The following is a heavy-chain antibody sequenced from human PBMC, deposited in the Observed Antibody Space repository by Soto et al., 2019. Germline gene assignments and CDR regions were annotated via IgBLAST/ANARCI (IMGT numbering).Heavy chain of an antibody. D-gene: IGHD2-15*01. Sequence: ASVKVSCKASGYTFTSYGISWVRQAPGQGLEWMGWISAYNGNTNYAQKPQGRVTMTTDTSTSTAYMELRSLRSDDTAVYYCARTLGYCSGGSCYFFDYWGQGTLVTVSS. CDR2: ISAYNGNT. CDR3: ARTLGYCSGGSCYFFDY. CDR1: GYTFTSYG. J-gene: IGHJ4*02. V-gene: IGHV1-18*01.